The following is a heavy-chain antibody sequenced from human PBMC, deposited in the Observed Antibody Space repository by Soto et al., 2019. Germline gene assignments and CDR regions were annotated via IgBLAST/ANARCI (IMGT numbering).Heavy chain of an antibody. J-gene: IGHJ5*02. CDR3: ARGSYFYNWFDP. CDR2: IDWDDDK. CDR1: GLSLSTSGMC. V-gene: IGHV2-70*01. Sequence: GPALVKPTETLALPGSCSGLSLSTSGMCVSWIRQPPGKALEWLALIDWDDDKYYSTSLKTRLTISKDTSKNQVVLTMTNMDPVDTATYYCARGSYFYNWFDPWGQGTLVTVSS. D-gene: IGHD1-26*01.